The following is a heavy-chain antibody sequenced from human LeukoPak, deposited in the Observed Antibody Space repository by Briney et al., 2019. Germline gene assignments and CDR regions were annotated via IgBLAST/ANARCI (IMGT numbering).Heavy chain of an antibody. CDR2: IIPIFGTA. V-gene: IGHV1-69*05. Sequence: GASVKVSCKASGGTFSSYAISWVRQAPGQGLEWMGGIIPIFGTANYAQKFQGRVTITTDESTSTAYMELRSLRSDDTAVYYCARDLVRHCGGDCQFDYWGQGTLVTVSS. D-gene: IGHD2-21*02. J-gene: IGHJ4*02. CDR1: GGTFSSYA. CDR3: ARDLVRHCGGDCQFDY.